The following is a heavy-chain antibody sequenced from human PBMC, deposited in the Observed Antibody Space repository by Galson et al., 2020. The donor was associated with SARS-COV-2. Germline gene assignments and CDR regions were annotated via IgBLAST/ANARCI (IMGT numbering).Heavy chain of an antibody. Sequence: ASVKVSCKASGYTFTGYYMHWVRQAPGQGLEWMGWINPNSGGTNYAQKFQGRVTMTRDTSISTAYMELSRLRSDDTAVYYCARVGGYCSSTSCLRHYYMDVWGKGTTVTVSS. CDR3: ARVGGYCSSTSCLRHYYMDV. J-gene: IGHJ6*03. CDR1: GYTFTGYY. CDR2: INPNSGGT. D-gene: IGHD2-2*01. V-gene: IGHV1-2*02.